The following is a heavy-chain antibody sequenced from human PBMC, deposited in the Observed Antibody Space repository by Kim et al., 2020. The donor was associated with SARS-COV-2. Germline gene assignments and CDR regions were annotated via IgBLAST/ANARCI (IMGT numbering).Heavy chain of an antibody. D-gene: IGHD2-2*01. CDR2: ISYDGSKK. J-gene: IGHJ4*02. Sequence: GGSLRLSCAASGFTFSSYGMHWVRQAPGKGLEWVAVISYDGSKKYYADSVKGRFTISRDNSKNTLYLQMNSLRAEDTAMYYCAKGNIVVVPAAPLDYWGQGTLVTVSS. V-gene: IGHV3-30*18. CDR3: AKGNIVVVPAAPLDY. CDR1: GFTFSSYG.